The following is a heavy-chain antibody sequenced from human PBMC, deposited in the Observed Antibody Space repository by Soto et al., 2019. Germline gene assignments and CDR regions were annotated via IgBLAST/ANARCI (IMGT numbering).Heavy chain of an antibody. Sequence: ELQLMESGGNVVRPGGSLRLSCAAAGFAFHDYGMGWVRQAPGKRLEWVANIHRNGGKIDYADSVKGRFTISRDNAKNSLYLQMNSLRAEDTALYYCASSPADWYFDLWGRGTLVTVSS. V-gene: IGHV3-20*04. CDR2: IHRNGGKI. D-gene: IGHD6-19*01. CDR3: ASSPADWYFDL. CDR1: GFAFHDYG. J-gene: IGHJ2*01.